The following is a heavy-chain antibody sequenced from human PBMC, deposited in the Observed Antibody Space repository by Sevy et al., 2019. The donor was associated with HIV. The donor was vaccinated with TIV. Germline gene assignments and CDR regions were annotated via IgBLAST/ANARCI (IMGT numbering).Heavy chain of an antibody. Sequence: SETLSLTCGVSGGSMSSYFWTWVRQPPGKGLEWIGNIYFTGNTDYSPSLKSRVTLSLDTSKSQFSLTLKSVTAADTAIYFCARDSTTRPRVLDYWGRGTLVTVS. J-gene: IGHJ4*02. CDR1: GGSMSSYF. V-gene: IGHV4-59*01. CDR2: IYFTGNT. D-gene: IGHD1-1*01. CDR3: ARDSTTRPRVLDY.